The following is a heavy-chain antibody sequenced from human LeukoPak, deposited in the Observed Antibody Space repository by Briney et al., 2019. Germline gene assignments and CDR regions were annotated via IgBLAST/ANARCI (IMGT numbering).Heavy chain of an antibody. CDR2: IYYSGST. CDR3: VRAGRHFDY. V-gene: IGHV4-59*01. J-gene: IGHJ4*02. Sequence: SETLSLTCTVSGGSISSYYWSWIRQPPGKGLEWIGYIYYSGSTNYNPSLKSRVTISVDTSKNQFSLKLSSVTAADTAVYYCVRAGRHFDYWGQGTLVTVSS. CDR1: GGSISSYY. D-gene: IGHD1-26*01.